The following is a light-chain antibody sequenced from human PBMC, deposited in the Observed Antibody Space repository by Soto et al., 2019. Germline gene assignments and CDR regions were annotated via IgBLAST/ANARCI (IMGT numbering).Light chain of an antibody. Sequence: IQMTQSPSTLSASVGDRVTITCRASQSISSWLAWYQQKPGKAPKLLIYDASSLESGVPSRFSGSGSGTEFTLTISSLQPDDFAAYYCQQYNSYMWTFGQGTKVDI. J-gene: IGKJ1*01. CDR3: QQYNSYMWT. CDR2: DAS. CDR1: QSISSW. V-gene: IGKV1-5*01.